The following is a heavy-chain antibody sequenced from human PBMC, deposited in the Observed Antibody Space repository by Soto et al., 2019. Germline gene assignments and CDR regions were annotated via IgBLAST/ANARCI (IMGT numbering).Heavy chain of an antibody. D-gene: IGHD1-1*01. CDR1: GYNFANYW. J-gene: IGHJ3*02. CDR2: IFPGDSDT. CDR3: VAEYTTGPDAFDI. V-gene: IGHV5-51*01. Sequence: GESLKISCKGSGYNFANYWIGWVRQMPGKGLEWMGMIFPGDSDTKNSPSLQGQITMSVDKSDSSAYLQWRSPKASDTAMYYCVAEYTTGPDAFDIWGQGTMVTVSS.